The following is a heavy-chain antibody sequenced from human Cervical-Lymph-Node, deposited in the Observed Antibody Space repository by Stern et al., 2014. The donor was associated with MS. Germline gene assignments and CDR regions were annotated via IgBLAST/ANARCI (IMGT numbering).Heavy chain of an antibody. V-gene: IGHV3-7*01. J-gene: IGHJ4*02. Sequence: VQLVQSGGGLVQPGGSLRLSCVASGFSFGTSWMSWVRQPPGRGLEWVANIRQGGGDKFYVDSVKGRFTISRDNSKNSLYLQMNSLTVADTAVYYCARDRRAFLDYWGQGTHVAVSS. CDR1: GFSFGTSW. D-gene: IGHD2/OR15-2a*01. CDR3: ARDRRAFLDY. CDR2: IRQGGGDK.